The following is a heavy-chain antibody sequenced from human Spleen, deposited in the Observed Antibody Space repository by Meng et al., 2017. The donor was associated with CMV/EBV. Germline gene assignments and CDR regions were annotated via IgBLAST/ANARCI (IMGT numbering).Heavy chain of an antibody. Sequence: ASVKVSCKASGGTFSSYAISWVRQAPGQGLEWMGWISAYNGNTNYAQKLQGRVTMTSDTSTSTVDMELSSLTSEDTAVYYCARRSTMAYAFDIWGQGTMVTVSS. V-gene: IGHV1-18*01. CDR3: ARRSTMAYAFDI. J-gene: IGHJ3*02. CDR2: ISAYNGNT. CDR1: GGTFSSYA. D-gene: IGHD5-24*01.